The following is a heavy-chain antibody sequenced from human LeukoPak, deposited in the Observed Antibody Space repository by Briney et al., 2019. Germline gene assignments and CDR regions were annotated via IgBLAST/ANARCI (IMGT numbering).Heavy chain of an antibody. CDR1: GGSISSSSYY. CDR3: ARRRIVVVPAAKGSWFDP. Sequence: SETLSLTCTVFGGSISSSSYYWGWIRQPPGKGLEWIGSIYYSGSTYYNPSLKSRVTISVDTSKNQFSLKLSSVTAADTAVYYCARRRIVVVPAAKGSWFDPWGQGTLVTVSS. CDR2: IYYSGST. D-gene: IGHD2-2*01. V-gene: IGHV4-39*07. J-gene: IGHJ5*02.